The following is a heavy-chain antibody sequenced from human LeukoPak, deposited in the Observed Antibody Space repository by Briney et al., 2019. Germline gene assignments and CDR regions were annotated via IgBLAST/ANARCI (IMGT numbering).Heavy chain of an antibody. J-gene: IGHJ4*02. V-gene: IGHV3-30*18. Sequence: GGSLRLSCAASGFTFSSYWMHWVRQAPGKGLEWVAVISYDGSNKYYADSVKGRFTISRDNSKNTLYLQMNSLRAEDTAVYYCAKDTIDYWGQGTLVTVSS. CDR3: AKDTIDY. CDR1: GFTFSSYW. CDR2: ISYDGSNK.